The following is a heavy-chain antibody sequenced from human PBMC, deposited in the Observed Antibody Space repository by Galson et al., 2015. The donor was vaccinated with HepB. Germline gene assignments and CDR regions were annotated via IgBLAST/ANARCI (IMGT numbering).Heavy chain of an antibody. J-gene: IGHJ3*02. V-gene: IGHV4-59*08. Sequence: SETLSLTCTVSGGSISSYYWSWIRQPPGKGLEWIGYIYYSGSTNYNPSLKSRVTISVDTSKNQFSLKLSSVTAADTAVYYRARHFRSSWYSVGAFDIWGQGTMVTVSS. CDR1: GGSISSYY. CDR2: IYYSGST. D-gene: IGHD6-13*01. CDR3: ARHFRSSWYSVGAFDI.